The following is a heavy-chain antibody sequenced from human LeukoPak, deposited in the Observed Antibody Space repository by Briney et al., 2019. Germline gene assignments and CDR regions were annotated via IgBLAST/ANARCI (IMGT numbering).Heavy chain of an antibody. Sequence: GGSLRLSCAASGFSFRSYAMSWVRQAPGEGLEWVSAVSRSGDDTYYADSVRGRFTVSRDNSRITLYLHMSSLRAEDTAVYYCAKEEGTNCGGDCYYYMDVWGKGTTVTVSS. CDR2: VSRSGDDT. V-gene: IGHV3-23*01. D-gene: IGHD2-21*01. CDR3: AKEEGTNCGGDCYYYMDV. CDR1: GFSFRSYA. J-gene: IGHJ6*03.